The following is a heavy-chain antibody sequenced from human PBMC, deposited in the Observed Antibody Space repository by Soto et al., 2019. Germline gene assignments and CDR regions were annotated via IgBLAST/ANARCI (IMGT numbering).Heavy chain of an antibody. CDR1: GGSISSYY. V-gene: IGHV4-59*01. D-gene: IGHD6-13*01. CDR2: IYYSGST. J-gene: IGHJ3*02. Sequence: SETLSLTCTVSGGSISSYYWSWIRQPPGKGLEWIGYIYYSGSTNYNPSLKSRVTISVDTSKNQFSLKLSSVTAADTAVYYCARDKPPPVGIAAAGTGDAFDIWGQGTMVT. CDR3: ARDKPPPVGIAAAGTGDAFDI.